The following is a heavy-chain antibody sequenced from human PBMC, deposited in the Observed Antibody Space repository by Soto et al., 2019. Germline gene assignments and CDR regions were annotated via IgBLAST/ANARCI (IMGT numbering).Heavy chain of an antibody. CDR2: IYSTGNT. V-gene: IGHV4-39*01. D-gene: IGHD6-13*01. CDR1: GVSISSSSY. Sequence: SETLSLTCTVSGVSISSSSYWGWIRQPPGKGLEWIESIYSTGNTYYNPSLKSRVSISADTSKNQFSLKLTSVTAADTAVYYCRRSSRYSTDVWGQGTTVTVSS. CDR3: RRSSRYSTDV. J-gene: IGHJ6*02.